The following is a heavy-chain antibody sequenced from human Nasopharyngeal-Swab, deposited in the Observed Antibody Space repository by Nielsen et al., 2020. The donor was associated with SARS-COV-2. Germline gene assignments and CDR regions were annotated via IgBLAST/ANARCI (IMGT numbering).Heavy chain of an antibody. CDR1: GRSISRYY. CDR3: ARDSAPVYYYYYMDV. J-gene: IGHJ6*03. CDR2: IYYSGSS. V-gene: IGHV4-59*01. Sequence: SETLSLTCTVAGRSISRYYWRWIRQPPGKGLEWIGYIYYSGSSNCNPSLKSRVTISVDTSKHQFCLKLSSVTAADTAVYYGARDSAPVYYYYYMDVWGKGTTVTVSS.